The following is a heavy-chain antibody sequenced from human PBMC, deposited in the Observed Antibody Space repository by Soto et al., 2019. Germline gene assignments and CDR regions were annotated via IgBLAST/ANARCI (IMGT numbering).Heavy chain of an antibody. D-gene: IGHD2-2*01. V-gene: IGHV1-2*02. CDR2: INPETGGT. CDR3: ARERYQVISDGMDV. J-gene: IGHJ6*02. Sequence: QVQLVQSGADVKTPGASVRVSCKASGYTFTSYYVHWVREAPGQGLEWMGWINPETGGTSYAQKFQGRVTLSRDTSINTAYLELSRLRVDDAAVYFCARERYQVISDGMDVWGQGTTVTVSS. CDR1: GYTFTSYY.